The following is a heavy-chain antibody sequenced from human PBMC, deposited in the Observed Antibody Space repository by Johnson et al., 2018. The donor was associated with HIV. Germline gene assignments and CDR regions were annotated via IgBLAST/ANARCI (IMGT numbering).Heavy chain of an antibody. J-gene: IGHJ3*02. CDR3: AIVQLLADDVFNI. Sequence: VQLVESGGGLVQPGGSLRLSCAASGFTFSSYDMHWVRQATGKGLEWVSAIGTAGDTYYPGSVKGRFTISRENAKNTLYLQMDSLGAEDTAVYYCAIVQLLADDVFNIWGQGTMVTVSS. CDR2: IGTAGDT. CDR1: GFTFSSYD. V-gene: IGHV3-13*01. D-gene: IGHD3-10*01.